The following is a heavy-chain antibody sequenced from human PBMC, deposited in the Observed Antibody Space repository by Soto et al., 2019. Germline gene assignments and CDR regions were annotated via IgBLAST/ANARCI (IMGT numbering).Heavy chain of an antibody. CDR1: GFTFSDYV. CDR2: VSHDGRNT. CDR3: AKGGRQWPVTSDFNY. Sequence: VQQVESGGGVVQPGRSLRLSCAASGFTFSDYVMHWVRQAPGKGLEWVAVVSHDGRNTHYADSVKGRFTMSRDSSKNTVSLEMTSLRAEDTAVYYCAKGGRQWPVTSDFNYWGQGALVTVSS. V-gene: IGHV3-30*18. D-gene: IGHD6-19*01. J-gene: IGHJ4*02.